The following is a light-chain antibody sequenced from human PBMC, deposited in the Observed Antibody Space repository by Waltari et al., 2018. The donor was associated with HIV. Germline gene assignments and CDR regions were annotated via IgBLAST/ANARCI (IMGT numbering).Light chain of an antibody. V-gene: IGLV10-54*01. Sequence: QAGLTQPPSVSKGLKQTATLTCAGNSDNVGYQGVAWLQQHQGHPPKLLSYRNDDRPSGVSDRFSTSRSGNTAFLTITELQPEDETDYFCSAWDSSLGAWVFGGGTRLTVL. CDR2: RND. J-gene: IGLJ3*02. CDR3: SAWDSSLGAWV. CDR1: SDNVGYQG.